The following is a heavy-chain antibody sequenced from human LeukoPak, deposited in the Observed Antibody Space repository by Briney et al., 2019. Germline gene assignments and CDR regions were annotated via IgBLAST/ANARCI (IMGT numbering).Heavy chain of an antibody. V-gene: IGHV4-38-2*02. CDR2: VYHSGST. D-gene: IGHD3-3*01. Sequence: SETLSLTCTVSGYSISSGYHWGWIRQPPGKGLEWIGSVYHSGSTYYNPSLKSRVTISVDTSKNQFSLKLSSVTAADTAVYYCARASRSGGSGYYTGSGYYYYMDVWGKGTTVTVSS. CDR3: ARASRSGGSGYYTGSGYYYYMDV. CDR1: GYSISSGYH. J-gene: IGHJ6*03.